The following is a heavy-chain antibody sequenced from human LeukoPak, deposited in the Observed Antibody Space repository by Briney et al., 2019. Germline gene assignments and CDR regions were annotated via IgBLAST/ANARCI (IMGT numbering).Heavy chain of an antibody. Sequence: SETLSLTCAVYVGSFSGYYWCCIRQPPGKGLEWIAEINHSGSTNYNPSPTSRVTISLDTSKNQFSLKLRSVTAADTAVYYCARGYHCSSTRCYLADAFDIWGQGTMVTVSS. D-gene: IGHD2-2*01. J-gene: IGHJ3*02. CDR1: VGSFSGYY. CDR2: INHSGST. CDR3: ARGYHCSSTRCYLADAFDI. V-gene: IGHV4-34*01.